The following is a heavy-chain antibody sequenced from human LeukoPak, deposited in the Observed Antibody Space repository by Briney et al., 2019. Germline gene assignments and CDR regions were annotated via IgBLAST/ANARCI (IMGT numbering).Heavy chain of an antibody. Sequence: GGSLRLSCAASGFTFDDYAMHWVRHPPGTGLARISLLSGDGGSTYYADSIKGRFTISRDNSKNSLYLQMNILRTEDPAFYYCAKDGSYDRSGYYYGRFHYWGQGTLVTVSS. D-gene: IGHD3-22*01. CDR1: GFTFDDYA. J-gene: IGHJ4*02. CDR2: LSGDGGST. CDR3: AKDGSYDRSGYYYGRFHY. V-gene: IGHV3-43*02.